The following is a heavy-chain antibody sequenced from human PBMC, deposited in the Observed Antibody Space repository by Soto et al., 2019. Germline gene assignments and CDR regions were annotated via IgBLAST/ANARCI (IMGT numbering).Heavy chain of an antibody. V-gene: IGHV4-34*01. CDR3: AREVPSRYFDL. Sequence: QVRLQQWGAGLLKPSETLPLTCAVYGGSFSGYYWSWIRQPPGKGLEWIGEINHSGSTNYNPSLTSRVTKSVHTSKNQFSLKLNSVSAADTAVYYCAREVPSRYFDLWGRGTPVTVAS. J-gene: IGHJ2*01. CDR2: INHSGST. D-gene: IGHD3-10*01. CDR1: GGSFSGYY.